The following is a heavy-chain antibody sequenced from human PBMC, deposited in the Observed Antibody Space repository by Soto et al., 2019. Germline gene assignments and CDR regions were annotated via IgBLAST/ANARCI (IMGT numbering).Heavy chain of an antibody. J-gene: IGHJ4*02. V-gene: IGHV1-3*01. CDR3: ARDRVYDSGGYPNA. CDR1: GYIFTRYA. CDR2: IDAGNGHT. Sequence: ASVKVSCKASGYIFTRYAMHWVRQAPGQRLEWMGWIDAGNGHTKYSHNLQGRVSITRDTSASTAYMELSSLTSEDTAVYYCARDRVYDSGGYPNAWGQGTLVTVSS. D-gene: IGHD3-22*01.